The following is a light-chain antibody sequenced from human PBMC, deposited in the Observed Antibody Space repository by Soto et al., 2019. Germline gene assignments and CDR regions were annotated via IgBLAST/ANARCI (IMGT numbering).Light chain of an antibody. CDR1: QSVSSSY. CDR2: GAS. J-gene: IGKJ1*01. CDR3: QQYGSSPLE. Sequence: EIVLTQSPGTLSLSPGERATLSCRASQSVSSSYLAWYQQKPGQAPRLLIYGASSRATGIPDRFSGSGSGTDFTLNISRLEPEDFAVYYCQQYGSSPLEFCQGTKVEIK. V-gene: IGKV3-20*01.